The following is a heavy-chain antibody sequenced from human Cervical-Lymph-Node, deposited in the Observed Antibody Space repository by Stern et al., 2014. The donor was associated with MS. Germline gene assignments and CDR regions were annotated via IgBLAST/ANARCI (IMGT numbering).Heavy chain of an antibody. Sequence: VQLLQSGDDVMKPGASVKVSCKASGYTFTAYNMHWLRQAPGQALEWIGWIYPNSGVRNYAQKFQDRVTMTRDTSISTVYMELSRLKSNDTAMYYCATRRGCSGGSCSSRSLDYWGQGTLVTVSS. V-gene: IGHV1-2*02. J-gene: IGHJ4*02. CDR1: GYTFTAYN. D-gene: IGHD2-15*01. CDR2: IYPNSGVR. CDR3: ATRRGCSGGSCSSRSLDY.